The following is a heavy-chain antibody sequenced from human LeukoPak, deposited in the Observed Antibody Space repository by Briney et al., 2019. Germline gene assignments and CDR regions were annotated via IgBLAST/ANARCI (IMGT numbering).Heavy chain of an antibody. D-gene: IGHD3-22*01. CDR3: ARDPYYYDSSGYYRTRGAFDI. CDR1: GCTFSSYA. CDR2: IIPILGIA. J-gene: IGHJ3*02. V-gene: IGHV1-69*04. Sequence: ASVKVSCKASGCTFSSYAIRWVRQAPGQGLEWMGRIIPILGIANYAQKFQGRVTITADKSTSTAYMELSSLRSEDTAVYYCARDPYYYDSSGYYRTRGAFDIWGQGTMVTVSS.